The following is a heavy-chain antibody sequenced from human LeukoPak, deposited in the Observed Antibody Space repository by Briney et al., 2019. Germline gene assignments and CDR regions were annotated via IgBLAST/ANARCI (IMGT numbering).Heavy chain of an antibody. V-gene: IGHV3-30*02. CDR3: AKDGMRYCSGGSCYQGY. Sequence: GGSLRLSCAASGFTFDDYAMHWVRQAPGKGLEWVAFIRYDGSNKYYADSVKGRFTISRDNSKNTLYLQMNSLRAEDTAVYYCAKDGMRYCSGGSCYQGYWGQGTLVTVSS. CDR1: GFTFDDYA. D-gene: IGHD2-15*01. J-gene: IGHJ4*02. CDR2: IRYDGSNK.